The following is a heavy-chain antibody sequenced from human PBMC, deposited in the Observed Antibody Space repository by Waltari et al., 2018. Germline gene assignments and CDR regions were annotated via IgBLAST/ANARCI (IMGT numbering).Heavy chain of an antibody. CDR2: IYYSGST. D-gene: IGHD3-10*02. Sequence: QLQLQESGPGLVKPSETLSLPCTVSGGSISSSSSYWGWIRQPPGKGLEWIGSIYYSGSTYYNPSLKSRVTISVDTSKNQFSLKLSSVTAADTAVYYCARDQRVSMFLYNWFDPWGQGTLVTVSS. J-gene: IGHJ5*02. V-gene: IGHV4-39*07. CDR1: GGSISSSSSY. CDR3: ARDQRVSMFLYNWFDP.